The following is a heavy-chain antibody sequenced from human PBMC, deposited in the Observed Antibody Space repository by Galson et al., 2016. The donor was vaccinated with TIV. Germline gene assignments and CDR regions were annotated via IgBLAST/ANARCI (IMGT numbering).Heavy chain of an antibody. V-gene: IGHV1-69*13. CDR3: AKDRNTAFDSYYSYYGMDV. Sequence: SVKVSCKASGGTFSSYVINWVRQAPGQGLEWMGGIIPLFRTANYAQKFQGRVTITADESTSTAHMELNSLTSEETAVYYCAKDRNTAFDSYYSYYGMDVWGQGTTVTVSS. CDR1: GGTFSSYV. J-gene: IGHJ6*02. D-gene: IGHD5-18*01. CDR2: IIPLFRTA.